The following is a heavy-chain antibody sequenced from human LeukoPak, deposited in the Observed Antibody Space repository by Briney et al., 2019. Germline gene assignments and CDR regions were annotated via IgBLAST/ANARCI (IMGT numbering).Heavy chain of an antibody. CDR3: AGVLNPYCSSTSCYYLTFDY. D-gene: IGHD2-2*01. CDR1: GYTFTSYG. J-gene: IGHJ4*02. Sequence: ASVKVSRKASGYTFTSYGISWVRQAPGQGLEWMGWISAYNGNTNYAQKLQGRVTMTTDTSTSTAYMELRSLRSDDTAVYYCAGVLNPYCSSTSCYYLTFDYWGQGTLVTVSS. V-gene: IGHV1-18*01. CDR2: ISAYNGNT.